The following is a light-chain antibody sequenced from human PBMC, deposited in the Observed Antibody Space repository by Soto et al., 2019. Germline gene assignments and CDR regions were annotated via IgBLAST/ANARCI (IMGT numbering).Light chain of an antibody. V-gene: IGKV3-11*01. CDR3: QQRSYWPLT. Sequence: EIVLTQSPATLSLSPGERATLSCRASQTIDNHLAWYQQKPGQAPSLLIYDASNRATDIPARFSVSGSGTDLTLTISSLEPEDGVVYDCQQRSYWPLTFGQGTKVDIK. CDR2: DAS. J-gene: IGKJ1*01. CDR1: QTIDNH.